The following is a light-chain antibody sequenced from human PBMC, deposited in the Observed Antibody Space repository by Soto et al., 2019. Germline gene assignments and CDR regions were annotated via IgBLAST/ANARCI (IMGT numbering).Light chain of an antibody. J-gene: IGKJ1*01. V-gene: IGKV3-15*01. CDR1: QSLSTT. Sequence: EIVLTQSPATLSVSPGERATLSCRASQSLSTTVAWYQQPSGQAPRLLIYCAAARATGVPARFSGSGSGTDFTLTITSLQSEDFGVYYCQQYNDWPTTFGQGTKV. CDR2: CAA. CDR3: QQYNDWPTT.